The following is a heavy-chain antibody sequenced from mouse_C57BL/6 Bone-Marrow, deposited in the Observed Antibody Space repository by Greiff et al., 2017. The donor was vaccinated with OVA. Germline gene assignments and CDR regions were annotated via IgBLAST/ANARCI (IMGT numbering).Heavy chain of an antibody. J-gene: IGHJ2*01. CDR2: INPYNGGT. V-gene: IGHV1-19*01. D-gene: IGHD4-1*01. CDR1: GYTFTDYY. Sequence: EVKLQESGPVLVKPGASVKMSCKASGYTFTDYYMNWVKQSHGKSLEWIGVINPYNGGTSYNQKFKGKATLTVDKSSSTAYMELNSLTSEDSAVYYCARSRTGTSDYWGQGTTLTVSS. CDR3: ARSRTGTSDY.